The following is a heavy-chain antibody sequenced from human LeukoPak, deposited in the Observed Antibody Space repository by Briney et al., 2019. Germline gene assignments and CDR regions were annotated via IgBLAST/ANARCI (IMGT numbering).Heavy chain of an antibody. CDR2: ISGSGGST. Sequence: PGGSLRLSCAASGFTFSSYAMNWVRQAPGKGLEWVSAISGSGGSTYYADPVKGRFTISRDNSKNTLYLQMNSLRAEDTAVYYCAKALYEGQYQLLWDYWGQGTLVTVSS. J-gene: IGHJ4*02. CDR3: AKALYEGQYQLLWDY. V-gene: IGHV3-23*01. D-gene: IGHD2-2*01. CDR1: GFTFSSYA.